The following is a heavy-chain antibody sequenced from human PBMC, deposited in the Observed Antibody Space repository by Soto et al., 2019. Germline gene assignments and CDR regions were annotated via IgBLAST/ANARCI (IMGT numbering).Heavy chain of an antibody. CDR2: TNEDGSTI. V-gene: IGHV3-74*01. D-gene: IGHD3-16*01. J-gene: IGHJ4*02. CDR3: TRERGGRGGY. Sequence: EVQLVESGGGLVQPGGSLRLSCAASGFTFSTYWMHWVRQAPGKGLVWVSRTNEDGSTINYADSVKGRFTISRDNVKNACYVERKGGRGEGRFLYCGTRERGGRGGYWGQGTLVTVSS. CDR1: GFTFSTYW.